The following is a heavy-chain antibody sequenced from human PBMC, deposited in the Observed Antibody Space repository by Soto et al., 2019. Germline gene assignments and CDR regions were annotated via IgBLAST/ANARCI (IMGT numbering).Heavy chain of an antibody. D-gene: IGHD3-22*01. V-gene: IGHV3-23*01. J-gene: IGHJ4*02. Sequence: PGGSLRLSCAASGFTFSSYAMSWVRQAPGKGLEWVSAISGSGGSTYYADSVKGRVTISRDNSKNTLYLQMNSLRAEDTAVYYCAKAPYYYDSSGYYVDYWGQGTLVTVSS. CDR3: AKAPYYYDSSGYYVDY. CDR2: ISGSGGST. CDR1: GFTFSSYA.